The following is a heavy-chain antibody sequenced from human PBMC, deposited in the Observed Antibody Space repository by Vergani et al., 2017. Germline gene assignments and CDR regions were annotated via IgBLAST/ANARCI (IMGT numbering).Heavy chain of an antibody. CDR3: ARDSIEARFLARRYDAVDI. D-gene: IGHD6-6*01. V-gene: IGHV3-74*01. Sequence: EVQLVESGGGLVQPGGSLRLSCAASGFTFSSYSMHWVRQAPGKGLVWVSRINSDGSSTSYEDSVKGRCTISRDNAKNSLYLQMNSLRAEDTAVYYCARDSIEARFLARRYDAVDIWGQGTMVTVSS. J-gene: IGHJ3*02. CDR1: GFTFSSYS. CDR2: INSDGSST.